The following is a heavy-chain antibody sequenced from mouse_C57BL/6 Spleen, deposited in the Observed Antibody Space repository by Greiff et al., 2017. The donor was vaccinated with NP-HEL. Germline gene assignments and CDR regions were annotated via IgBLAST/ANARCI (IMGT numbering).Heavy chain of an antibody. D-gene: IGHD2-4*01. CDR1: GYTFTSYW. CDR3: AKDDYDGAY. V-gene: IGHV1-64*01. Sequence: QVQLQQPGAELVKPGASVKLSCKASGYTFTSYWMHWVKQRPGQGLEWIGMIHPNSGSTNYNEKFKGKATLTVDKSSSTAYMQLSSLTSEDSAVYYCAKDDYDGAYWGQGTLVTVSA. CDR2: IHPNSGST. J-gene: IGHJ3*01.